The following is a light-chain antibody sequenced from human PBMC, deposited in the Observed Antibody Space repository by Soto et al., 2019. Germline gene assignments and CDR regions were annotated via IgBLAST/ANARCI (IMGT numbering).Light chain of an antibody. CDR2: EGS. J-gene: IGLJ2*01. Sequence: QSALTQPASVSGSRGQSITISCTGTSSDVGSYNLVSWYQQHPGKAPKLMIYEGSKRPSGVSNRFSGSKSGNTASLTISGLQAEDEADYYCFSYAGSSTVVFGGGTQLTVL. CDR1: SSDVGSYNL. CDR3: FSYAGSSTVV. V-gene: IGLV2-23*01.